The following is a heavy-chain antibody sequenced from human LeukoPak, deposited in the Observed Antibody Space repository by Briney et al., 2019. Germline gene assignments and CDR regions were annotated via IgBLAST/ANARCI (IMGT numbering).Heavy chain of an antibody. CDR3: AKDPGSGSSDY. CDR1: GFTVSSNY. V-gene: IGHV3-30*18. Sequence: GGSLRLSCAASGFTVSSNYMSWVRQAPGKGLEWVAVISYDGSNKYYADSVKGRFTISRDNSKNTLYLQMNSLRAEDTAVYYCAKDPGSGSSDYWGQGTLVTVSS. D-gene: IGHD3-3*01. J-gene: IGHJ4*02. CDR2: ISYDGSNK.